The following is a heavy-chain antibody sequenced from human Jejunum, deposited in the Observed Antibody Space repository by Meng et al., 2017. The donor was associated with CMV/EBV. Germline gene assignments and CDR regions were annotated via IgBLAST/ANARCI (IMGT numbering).Heavy chain of an antibody. CDR2: INGNGLNT. Sequence: VRLLESGGGLVQPGGSLRLSCAASGFIFSNYAMGWVRQVPGKGLQWVSLINGNGLNTYYADSVKGRFTISRDNSKNTLYLQMSSLRAEDTAIYYCATLGVTTLPSDYWGQGTLVTVSS. V-gene: IGHV3-23*01. D-gene: IGHD4-11*01. J-gene: IGHJ4*02. CDR1: GFIFSNYA. CDR3: ATLGVTTLPSDY.